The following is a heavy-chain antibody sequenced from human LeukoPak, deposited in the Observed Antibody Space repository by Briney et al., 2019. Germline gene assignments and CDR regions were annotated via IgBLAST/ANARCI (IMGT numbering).Heavy chain of an antibody. CDR3: ARGPNSNWSGLDF. D-gene: IGHD6-6*01. J-gene: IGHJ4*02. V-gene: IGHV3-74*01. Sequence: GGSLRLSCTASGFSFSGHWMHWARQLPGKGLVWVSRISPTGSTTSYADSVKGRFTVSRDNAKNTLYLQVNNLRAEDTAEYYCARGPNSNWSGLDFWGQGTLLTVSS. CDR2: ISPTGSTT. CDR1: GFSFSGHW.